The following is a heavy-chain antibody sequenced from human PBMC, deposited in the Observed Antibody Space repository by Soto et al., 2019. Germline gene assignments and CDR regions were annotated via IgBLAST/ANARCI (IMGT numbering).Heavy chain of an antibody. Sequence: QEVLVESGGGVVRPGNSLRLSCVTSGIIFEAHAFHWVRQAPGKGLKWVALIWYGGTTYYEDSVQGHFSISRDNSRKTVFLQMNHLRPDDSGVYYCVRVRNNADKRLDVWGQGTTVSVSS. CDR1: GIIFEAHA. D-gene: IGHD2-8*01. J-gene: IGHJ6*02. CDR3: VRVRNNADKRLDV. CDR2: IWYGGTT. V-gene: IGHV3-33*01.